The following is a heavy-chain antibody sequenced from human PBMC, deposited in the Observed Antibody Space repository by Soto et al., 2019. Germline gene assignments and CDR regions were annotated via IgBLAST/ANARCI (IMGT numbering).Heavy chain of an antibody. CDR1: GFSLDEYG. CDR2: MHRNGNTT. Sequence: EVQLVASGGGVVRPGGSLRLACAVSGFSLDEYGMSWVRQAPGKGLEWVSGMHRNGNTTGYADSVKGRFTISRDDAKNSLYLQMNRLRAEDTAFYYCARDHRWGYEYGDYGDSWGHGTLVTVSS. CDR3: ARDHRWGYEYGDYGDS. V-gene: IGHV3-20*04. J-gene: IGHJ5*01. D-gene: IGHD4-17*01.